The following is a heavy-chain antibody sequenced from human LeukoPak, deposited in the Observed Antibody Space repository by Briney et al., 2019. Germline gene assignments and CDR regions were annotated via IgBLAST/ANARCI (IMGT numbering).Heavy chain of an antibody. Sequence: PSETLSLTCTVSGGFISSYYWSWIRQPPGRGLEWIGYIYYSGSTNYNPSLKSRVTISVDTSKNQFSLKLSSVTAADTAVYYCARSPSYYDFWSGYGGHWYFDLWGRGTLVTVSS. CDR2: IYYSGST. D-gene: IGHD3-3*01. V-gene: IGHV4-59*01. CDR1: GGFISSYY. J-gene: IGHJ2*01. CDR3: ARSPSYYDFWSGYGGHWYFDL.